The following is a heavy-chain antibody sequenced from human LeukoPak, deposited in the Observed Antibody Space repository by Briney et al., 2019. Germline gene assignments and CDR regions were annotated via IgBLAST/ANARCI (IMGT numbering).Heavy chain of an antibody. CDR2: IYSGGST. D-gene: IGHD2-2*02. Sequence: GGSLRLSCAASGFTVSSNYMSWVRQAPGKGLEWVSVIYSGGSTYYADSVKGRFTISRDNSKNTLYLQMNSLRAEDTAVYYCASAKSDCSSTSCYTGGYLFDYWGQGTLVTVSS. CDR1: GFTVSSNY. V-gene: IGHV3-66*02. CDR3: ASAKSDCSSTSCYTGGYLFDY. J-gene: IGHJ4*02.